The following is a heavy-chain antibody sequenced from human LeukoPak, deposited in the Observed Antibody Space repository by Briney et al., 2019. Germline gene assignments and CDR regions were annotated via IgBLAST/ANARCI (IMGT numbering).Heavy chain of an antibody. J-gene: IGHJ3*02. CDR3: ARDRAVLSYAFDI. V-gene: IGHV3-30*01. D-gene: IGHD4/OR15-4a*01. CDR2: ISYDGSNK. Sequence: GGSLRLSCAASGFTFSSYAMHWVRQAPGKGLEWVAVISYDGSNKYYADSVKGRLTISRDNSKNTLYLQMNSLRAEDTAVYYCARDRAVLSYAFDIWGQGTMVTVSS. CDR1: GFTFSSYA.